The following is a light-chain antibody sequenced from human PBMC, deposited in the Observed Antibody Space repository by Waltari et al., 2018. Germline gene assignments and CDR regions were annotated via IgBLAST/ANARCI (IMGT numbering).Light chain of an antibody. Sequence: EIVLTQSPATLYLSPGERATLSCRASQSVSSYSAWYQQKPGQTPRLLIHDASNRATGIPARFSGSGSGTDFTLTISSLEPEDSAVYYCQHRISWPPWTFGQGTKVEIK. CDR1: QSVSSY. V-gene: IGKV3-11*01. J-gene: IGKJ1*01. CDR2: DAS. CDR3: QHRISWPPWT.